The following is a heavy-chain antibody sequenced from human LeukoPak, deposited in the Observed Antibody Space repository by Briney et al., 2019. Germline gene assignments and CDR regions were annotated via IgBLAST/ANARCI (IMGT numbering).Heavy chain of an antibody. CDR2: ISYSGNI. Sequence: NTSETLSLTCSVSGGSISSSFYYWGWIRQPPGKGLEWIGSISYSGNIYYNPSLKSRVTISVDTSKNQFSLKLSSVTAADTAVYYCARQRRLELPDYWGQGTLVTVSS. CDR1: GGSISSSFYY. J-gene: IGHJ4*02. V-gene: IGHV4-39*01. D-gene: IGHD3-16*01. CDR3: ARQRRLELPDY.